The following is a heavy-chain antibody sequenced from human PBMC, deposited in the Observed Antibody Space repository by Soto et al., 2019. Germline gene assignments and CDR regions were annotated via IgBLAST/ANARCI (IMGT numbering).Heavy chain of an antibody. CDR2: ISSSGSTI. D-gene: IGHD2-15*01. V-gene: IGHV3-11*01. Sequence: GGSLRLSCAASGFTFSDYYMSWIRQAPGKGLEWVSYISSSGSTIYYADSVKGRFTISRDNAKNSLYLQMNSLRAEDTAVYYCARDLSLVVVAATHPVDFQHWGQGTLVTVSS. CDR3: ARDLSLVVVAATHPVDFQH. J-gene: IGHJ1*01. CDR1: GFTFSDYY.